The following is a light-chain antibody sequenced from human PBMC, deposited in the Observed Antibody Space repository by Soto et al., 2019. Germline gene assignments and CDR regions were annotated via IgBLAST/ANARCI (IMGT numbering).Light chain of an antibody. Sequence: QSALTQPASVSGSPGQSITISCTGTSSDVGSYNLVSWYQQHPGKAPKLMIYEGNKRPSGVSNRFSGSKSANTASLTISGLQTEDEAEYYCCSYAGTTPFVFGTGTKLTVL. J-gene: IGLJ1*01. CDR3: CSYAGTTPFV. CDR2: EGN. CDR1: SSDVGSYNL. V-gene: IGLV2-23*01.